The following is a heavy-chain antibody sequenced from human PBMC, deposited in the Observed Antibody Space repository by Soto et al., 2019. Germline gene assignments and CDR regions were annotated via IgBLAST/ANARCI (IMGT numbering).Heavy chain of an antibody. Sequence: SETLSLTCAVYGGSFSGYYWSWIRQPPGKGLEWTGQINHSGRTNYNPSLKSRVTISVDTSKNQFSLKLSSVTAADTAVYYCARSPMGLLFRYYFDYWGQGTLVTVSS. V-gene: IGHV4-34*01. CDR3: ARSPMGLLFRYYFDY. CDR1: GGSFSGYY. D-gene: IGHD2-21*02. J-gene: IGHJ4*02. CDR2: INHSGRT.